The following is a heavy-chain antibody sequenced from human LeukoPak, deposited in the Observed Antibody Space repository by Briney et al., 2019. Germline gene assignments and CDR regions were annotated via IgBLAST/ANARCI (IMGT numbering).Heavy chain of an antibody. D-gene: IGHD3-10*01. CDR1: GGSISSYY. J-gene: IGHJ6*03. CDR3: ARGPFNPSSYYYGSGSPYYYYMDV. V-gene: IGHV4-59*01. CDR2: IYYSGST. Sequence: PSETLSLTCTVSGGSISSYYWSWIRQPPGKGLEWIGYIYYSGSTNYNPSLKSRVTISVDTSKNQFSLKLSSVTAADTAVYYCARGPFNPSSYYYGSGSPYYYYMDVWGKGTTVTVSS.